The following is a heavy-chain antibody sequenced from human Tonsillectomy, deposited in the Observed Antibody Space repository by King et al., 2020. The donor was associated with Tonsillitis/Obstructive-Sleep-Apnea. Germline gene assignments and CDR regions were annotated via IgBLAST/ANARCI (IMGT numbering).Heavy chain of an antibody. Sequence: VQLVQSGAEVKKPGSSVKVSCKASGGTFSSYAISWVRQAPGQGLEWMGGMIPSFGAPNYAQKFQGRVTITADESTGTAYRELSSLRSEDTAVYYCARLEGYCSSTNCYGVDYWGQGTLVTVSS. CDR1: GGTFSSYA. J-gene: IGHJ4*02. D-gene: IGHD2-2*01. V-gene: IGHV1-69*01. CDR3: ARLEGYCSSTNCYGVDY. CDR2: MIPSFGAP.